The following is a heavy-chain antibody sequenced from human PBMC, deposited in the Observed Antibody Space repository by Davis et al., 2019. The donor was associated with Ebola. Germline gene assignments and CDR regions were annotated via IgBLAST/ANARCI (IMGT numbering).Heavy chain of an antibody. D-gene: IGHD3-10*01. CDR1: GFRISRYS. Sequence: GESLKISCSISGFRISRYSLNWVRQAPGRGLEWISYITSTSSVTYYADSVRGRFTTTRDNDKNSLYLQMNSLKVEDTAVYYCAVIDAYGPDWFDPWGQGTLVTVSS. J-gene: IGHJ5*02. CDR3: AVIDAYGPDWFDP. CDR2: ITSTSSVT. V-gene: IGHV3-48*01.